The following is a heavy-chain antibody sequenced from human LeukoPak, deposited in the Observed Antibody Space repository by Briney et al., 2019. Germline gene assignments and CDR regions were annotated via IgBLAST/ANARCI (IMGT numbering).Heavy chain of an antibody. CDR2: IYYSGTT. V-gene: IGHV4-39*07. Sequence: PSETLSLTCTVSNGSISSSSYYWGWIRQPPGKGLEWIGSIYYSGTTYYNPSLKSRVTISLDTSKNQFSLKLSSVTAADTAVYYCARDKGGLGRGYYYMDVWGKGTTVTVSS. CDR1: NGSISSSSYY. J-gene: IGHJ6*03. CDR3: ARDKGGLGRGYYYMDV. D-gene: IGHD3/OR15-3a*01.